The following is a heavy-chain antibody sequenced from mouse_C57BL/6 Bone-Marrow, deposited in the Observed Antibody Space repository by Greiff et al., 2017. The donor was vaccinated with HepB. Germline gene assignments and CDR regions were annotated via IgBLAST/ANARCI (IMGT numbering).Heavy chain of an antibody. V-gene: IGHV1-52*01. D-gene: IGHD3-3*01. J-gene: IGHJ3*01. CDR2: IDPSDSET. CDR1: GYTFTSYW. Sequence: QVQLKQPGAELVRPGSSVKLSCKASGYTFTSYWMHWVKQRPIQGLEWIGNIDPSDSETHYNQKFKDKATLTVDKSSSTAYMQLSSLTSEDSAVYYCARAGWVPFAYWGQGTLVTVSA. CDR3: ARAGWVPFAY.